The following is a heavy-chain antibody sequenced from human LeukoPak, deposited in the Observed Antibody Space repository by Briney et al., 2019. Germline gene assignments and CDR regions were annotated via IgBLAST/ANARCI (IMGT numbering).Heavy chain of an antibody. J-gene: IGHJ4*02. V-gene: IGHV3-30*04. CDR2: ISYDGSDK. CDR1: GFTFSTYP. CDR3: KEVDY. Sequence: GGSLRLSCAASGFTFSTYPMHWVRQAPGKGLEWVAGISYDGSDKYYAASVKGRFTISRDNSKNTLYLQMNSLRAEDTAIYYCKEVDYWGQGTLVTVSS.